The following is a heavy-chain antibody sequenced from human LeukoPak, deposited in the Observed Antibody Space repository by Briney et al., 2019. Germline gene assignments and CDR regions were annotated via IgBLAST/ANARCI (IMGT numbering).Heavy chain of an antibody. CDR1: GFTFSSYW. CDR3: ARVSSSSWWALDY. Sequence: GGSLRLSCAASGFTFSSYWMHWVRQAPGKGLVWVSRINTDGSSTSYTDSVKGRFTISRDNAKNTLYLQMNSLRAEDTAVYYCARVSSSSWWALDYWGQGTLVTVSS. V-gene: IGHV3-74*01. CDR2: INTDGSST. J-gene: IGHJ4*02. D-gene: IGHD6-13*01.